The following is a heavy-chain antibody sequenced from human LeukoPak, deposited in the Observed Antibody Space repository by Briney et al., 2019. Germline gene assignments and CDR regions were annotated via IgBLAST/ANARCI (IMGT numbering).Heavy chain of an antibody. J-gene: IGHJ4*02. CDR3: ARTYYYDSSGYYYGY. CDR1: GFTFSDYY. D-gene: IGHD3-22*01. CDR2: ISSSSSYT. V-gene: IGHV3-11*03. Sequence: GGSLRLSCAASGFTFSDYYMSWIRQAPGKGLEWVSYISSSSSYTNYADSVKGRFTISRDNAKNSLYLQMNSLRAEDTAVYYCARTYYYDSSGYYYGYWGQGTLVTVSS.